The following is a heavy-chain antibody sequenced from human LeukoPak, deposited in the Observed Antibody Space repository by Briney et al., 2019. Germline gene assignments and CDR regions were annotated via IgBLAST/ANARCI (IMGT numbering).Heavy chain of an antibody. CDR1: GGSISSGSYY. J-gene: IGHJ4*02. CDR2: IYTSGST. D-gene: IGHD3-22*01. Sequence: SETLSLTCTVSGGSISSGSYYWSWIRQPAGKGLEWIGRIYTSGSTNYNPSLKSRVTISVDTSKNQSSLKLSSVTAADTAVYYCARGADYYDSSGYCDYWGQGTLVTVSS. V-gene: IGHV4-61*02. CDR3: ARGADYYDSSGYCDY.